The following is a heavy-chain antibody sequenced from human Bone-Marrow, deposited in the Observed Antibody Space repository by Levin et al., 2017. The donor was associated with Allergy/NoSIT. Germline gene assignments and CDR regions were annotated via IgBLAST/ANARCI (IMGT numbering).Heavy chain of an antibody. V-gene: IGHV4-34*01. D-gene: IGHD1-1*01. CDR1: GESFSGYF. CDR3: ARGGEVPSQYYFDY. Sequence: SETLSLTCAVNGESFSGYFWTWIRQSPGKGLEWIGQINLSGTTTYNPSFKSRVALSVDPTKKQFSLRLSALTAADTAVYFCARGGEVPSQYYFDYWGQGNLVTVSS. J-gene: IGHJ4*02. CDR2: INLSGTT.